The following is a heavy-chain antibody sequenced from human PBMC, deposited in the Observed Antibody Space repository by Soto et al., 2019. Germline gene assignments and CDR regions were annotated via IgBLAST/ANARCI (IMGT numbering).Heavy chain of an antibody. Sequence: GGSLRLSCAASGFIFSSYGMHWVRQAPGKGLEWVAGIWYDGSNTFYSDAVKGRFSISRDNAKKTVDLQMNSLRAEDTAVYYCSKSIPVAPVWLDPWGQGILVTVSS. V-gene: IGHV3-33*06. J-gene: IGHJ5*02. CDR3: SKSIPVAPVWLDP. CDR1: GFIFSSYG. D-gene: IGHD6-19*01. CDR2: IWYDGSNT.